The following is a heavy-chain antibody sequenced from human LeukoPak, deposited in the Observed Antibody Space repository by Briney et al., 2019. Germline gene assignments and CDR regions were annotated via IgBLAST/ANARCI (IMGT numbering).Heavy chain of an antibody. J-gene: IGHJ4*02. V-gene: IGHV4-59*01. CDR2: IYYSGST. CDR1: GGPISSYY. CDR3: ARGSRIAVAGTPFDY. D-gene: IGHD6-19*01. Sequence: SETLSLTCTVSGGPISSYYWSWIRQPPGKGLEWIGYIYYSGSTNYNPTLKSRVTISVDTSKNQFSLKLSSVTAADTAVYYCARGSRIAVAGTPFDYWGQGTLVTVSS.